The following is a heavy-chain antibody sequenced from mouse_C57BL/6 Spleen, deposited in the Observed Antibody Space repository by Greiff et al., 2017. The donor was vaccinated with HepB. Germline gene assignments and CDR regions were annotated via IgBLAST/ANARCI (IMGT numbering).Heavy chain of an antibody. CDR3: ARRTTVVAKDY. Sequence: QVQLQQPGAELVKPGASVKLSCKASGYTFTSYWMQWVKQRPGQGLEWIGEIDPSDSYTNYNQKFKGKATLTVDTSSSTAYMQLSSLTSEDSAVYYCARRTTVVAKDYWGQDTTLTVSS. D-gene: IGHD1-1*01. CDR2: IDPSDSYT. J-gene: IGHJ2*01. CDR1: GYTFTSYW. V-gene: IGHV1-50*01.